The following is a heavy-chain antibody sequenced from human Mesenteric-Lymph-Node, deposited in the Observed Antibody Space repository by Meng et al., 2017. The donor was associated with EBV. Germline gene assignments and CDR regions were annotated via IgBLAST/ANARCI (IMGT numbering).Heavy chain of an antibody. CDR1: GYTFTNYA. V-gene: IGHV1-3*01. CDR3: ARIRGIDSSTDY. D-gene: IGHD6-19*01. J-gene: IGHJ4*02. Sequence: QVHLVQSGAEVKKPGASVRISCKASGYTFTNYALERVRQAPGQRLEWMGWINVGNGNTKYSQKFQGRVTISRDTSAKTAYVEVSSLRSDDTAVYYCARIRGIDSSTDYWGQGTLVTVSS. CDR2: INVGNGNT.